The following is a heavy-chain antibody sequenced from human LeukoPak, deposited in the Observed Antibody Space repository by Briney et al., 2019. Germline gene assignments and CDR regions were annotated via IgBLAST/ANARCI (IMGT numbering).Heavy chain of an antibody. Sequence: SETLSLTCTVSGGSISSYYWSWIRQPAGKGLEWIGRIYTSGSTNYNPSLKSRATMSVDTSKNQFSLKLSSVTAADTAVYYCARSDDYGDYVGLDAFDIWGQGTMVTVSS. CDR2: IYTSGST. D-gene: IGHD4-17*01. CDR1: GGSISSYY. CDR3: ARSDDYGDYVGLDAFDI. V-gene: IGHV4-4*07. J-gene: IGHJ3*02.